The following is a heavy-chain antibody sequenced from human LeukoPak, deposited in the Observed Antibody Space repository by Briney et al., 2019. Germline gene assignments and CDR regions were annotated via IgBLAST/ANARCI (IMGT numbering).Heavy chain of an antibody. CDR1: EHTFTGYN. V-gene: IGHV1-2*02. J-gene: IGHJ4*02. D-gene: IGHD2-21*02. Sequence: ASVRVSCTASEHTFTGYNINWVRQSPGQGLEWREWINPNRGGTNYAQKFQGRVTMTRDTSISTAYMELSRLRSDDTAVYYRARGRLAYCGGDCYSLPFDYWGQGTLVTVSS. CDR3: ARGRLAYCGGDCYSLPFDY. CDR2: INPNRGGT.